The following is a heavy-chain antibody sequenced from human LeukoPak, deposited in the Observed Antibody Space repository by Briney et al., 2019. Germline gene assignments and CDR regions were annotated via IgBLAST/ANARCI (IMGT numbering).Heavy chain of an antibody. D-gene: IGHD6-19*01. V-gene: IGHV1-2*02. Sequence: ASVKVSCKDSGYTISAYYMRWVRQAPGQGLEWMGWINPNSGGTNYAQKFQDRVTMTRDTSISTASMELNRLRSDDTAVYYCATSTLHGDTSGWYSFDYWGQGTLVTVSS. J-gene: IGHJ4*02. CDR3: ATSTLHGDTSGWYSFDY. CDR1: GYTISAYY. CDR2: INPNSGGT.